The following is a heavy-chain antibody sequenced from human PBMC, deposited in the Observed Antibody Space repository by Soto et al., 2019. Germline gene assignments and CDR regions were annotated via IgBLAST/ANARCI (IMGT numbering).Heavy chain of an antibody. V-gene: IGHV3-23*01. CDR2: IGSSGGST. Sequence: EVQLLESGGGLAQPGGSLRLSCAASGFTFSSYVMTWVRQAPGKGLEWVSAIGSSGGSTYYADSVKGRFTISRDNSKNTLYLQMNSLRAEDTAVYYCAKYYFDGTGSRGAYDIWGQGTMVTVSS. J-gene: IGHJ3*02. D-gene: IGHD3-22*01. CDR3: AKYYFDGTGSRGAYDI. CDR1: GFTFSSYV.